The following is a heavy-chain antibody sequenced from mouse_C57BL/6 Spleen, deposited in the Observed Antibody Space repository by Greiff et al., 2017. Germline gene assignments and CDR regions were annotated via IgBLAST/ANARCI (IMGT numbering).Heavy chain of an antibody. J-gene: IGHJ1*03. D-gene: IGHD1-1*01. V-gene: IGHV1-61*01. CDR3: ARVYGSSYRWYFDV. Sequence: VQLQQPGAELVRPGSSVKLSCKASGYTFTSYWMDWVKQRPGQGLEWIGNIYPSDSETHYNQKFKDKATLTVDKSSSTAYMQLSSLTSEDSAVYYCARVYGSSYRWYFDVWGTGTTVTVSS. CDR2: IYPSDSET. CDR1: GYTFTSYW.